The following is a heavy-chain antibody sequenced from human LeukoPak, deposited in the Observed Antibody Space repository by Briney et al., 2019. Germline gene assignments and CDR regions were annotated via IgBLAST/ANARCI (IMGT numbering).Heavy chain of an antibody. V-gene: IGHV4-39*07. J-gene: IGHJ4*02. CDR3: ARVVDSYGYNFDY. D-gene: IGHD5-18*01. Sequence: PSETLSLTCSVSGDSISSARNYWGWIRQSPGKGLEWLASVYSSGSTHSNPSLTSRVSISIDMSKNQFSLKLSSVTAADTAVYYCARVVDSYGYNFDYWGQGTLVTVSS. CDR1: GDSISSARNY. CDR2: VYSSGST.